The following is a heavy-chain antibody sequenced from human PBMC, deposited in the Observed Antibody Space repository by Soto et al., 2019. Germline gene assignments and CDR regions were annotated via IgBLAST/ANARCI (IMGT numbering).Heavy chain of an antibody. CDR2: IYYSGST. D-gene: IGHD5-12*01. CDR1: GGSISSSSYY. V-gene: IGHV4-39*01. J-gene: IGHJ6*03. Sequence: TSETLSLTCTFSGGSISSSSYYWGWIRQPPGKGLEWIGSIYYSGSTYYNPSLKSRVTISVDTSKNQFSLKLSSVTAADTAVYYCARLGNLNSGYGWASLSYYYYYMDVWGKGTTVTVSS. CDR3: ARLGNLNSGYGWASLSYYYYYMDV.